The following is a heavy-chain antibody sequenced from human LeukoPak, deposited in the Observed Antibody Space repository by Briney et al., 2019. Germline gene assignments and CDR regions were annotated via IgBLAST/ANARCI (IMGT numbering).Heavy chain of an antibody. J-gene: IGHJ4*02. CDR2: ISSSGSTI. CDR3: ASHRVLGATSLDY. V-gene: IGHV3-48*03. CDR1: GFTFSSYE. Sequence: GGSLRLSCAASGFTFSSYEMNWVRQAPGKGLEWVSYISSSGSTIYYADSVKGRFTISRDNAKNSLYLQMNSLRPEDAALYYCASHRVLGATSLDYWGQGTLVTVSS. D-gene: IGHD1-26*01.